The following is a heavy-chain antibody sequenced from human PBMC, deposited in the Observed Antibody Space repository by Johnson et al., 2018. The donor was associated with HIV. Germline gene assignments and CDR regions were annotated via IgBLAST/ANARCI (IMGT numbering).Heavy chain of an antibody. J-gene: IGHJ3*02. CDR3: AKDYYGSGLNDAFDI. D-gene: IGHD3-10*01. CDR1: GFTFDDYA. Sequence: VQLVESGGGLVQPGRSLRLSCAASGFTFDDYAMHWVRQAPGKGLEWVSGISWNSGSIGYADSVKGRFTISRDNAKNSLYLQMNSLRAEDTALYYCAKDYYGSGLNDAFDIWGQGTMVTVSS. CDR2: ISWNSGSI. V-gene: IGHV3-9*01.